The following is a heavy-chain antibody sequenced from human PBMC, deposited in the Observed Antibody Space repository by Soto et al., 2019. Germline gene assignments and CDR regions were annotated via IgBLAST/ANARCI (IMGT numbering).Heavy chain of an antibody. J-gene: IGHJ3*02. D-gene: IGHD2-2*03. CDR1: GYTFTGYY. V-gene: IGHV1-2*04. CDR3: ARVQAGGYCSDTGCPADAFDI. CDR2: INPNSGGT. Sequence: GASVKVSCKASGYTFTGYYMHWVRQAPGQGLEWMGWINPNSGGTNYAQKFQGWVTMTRDTSISTAYMELSRLRSDDTAVYYCARVQAGGYCSDTGCPADAFDIWGQGKMVTVSS.